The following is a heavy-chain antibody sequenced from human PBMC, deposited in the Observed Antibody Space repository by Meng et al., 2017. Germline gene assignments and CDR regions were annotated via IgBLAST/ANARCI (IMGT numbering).Heavy chain of an antibody. CDR3: ASFKAGSSRAFDI. J-gene: IGHJ3*02. Sequence: ASVKVSCKASGCTFTGYYMHWVRQAPGQGLEWMGRINPNSGGTNYAQKFQGRVTMTRDTSISIAYMELSRLRSDDTAVYYCASFKAGSSRAFDIWGQGTMVTVSS. CDR1: GCTFTGYY. D-gene: IGHD6-6*01. CDR2: INPNSGGT. V-gene: IGHV1-2*06.